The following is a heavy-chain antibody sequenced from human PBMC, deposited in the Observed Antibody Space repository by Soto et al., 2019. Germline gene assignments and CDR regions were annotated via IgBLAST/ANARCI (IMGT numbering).Heavy chain of an antibody. J-gene: IGHJ5*02. D-gene: IGHD5-12*01. CDR1: GFTFNSHG. CDR2: ISYDGSNK. Sequence: QVLLVESGGGVVQPGGSLTLSCVGSGFTFNSHGMHWVRQAPGKGLEWVAVISYDGSNKYYEASVKGRFTISRDNSRNTVYLQLNSLRAEDTALYYCAQDRTAILAEVSWLESWGQGTLVTVSA. V-gene: IGHV3-30*18. CDR3: AQDRTAILAEVSWLES.